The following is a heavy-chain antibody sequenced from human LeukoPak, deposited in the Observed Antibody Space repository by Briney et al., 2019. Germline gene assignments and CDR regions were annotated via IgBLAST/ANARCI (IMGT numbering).Heavy chain of an antibody. D-gene: IGHD2-15*01. CDR1: GYTFTDYY. J-gene: IGHJ4*02. Sequence: ASVKVSCKASGYTFTDYYMHWVRQAPGQGLEWMGWITPNSGGTNYAQKFQGRVTMTRDTSISTAYMELSRLRSDDTAAYSCARGRGGGYFDFWGQETLVTVSS. CDR2: ITPNSGGT. CDR3: ARGRGGGYFDF. V-gene: IGHV1-2*02.